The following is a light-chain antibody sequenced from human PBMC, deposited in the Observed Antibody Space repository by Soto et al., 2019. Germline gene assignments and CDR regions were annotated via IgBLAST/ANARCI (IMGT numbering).Light chain of an antibody. V-gene: IGKV1-39*01. CDR2: AAS. CDR3: QQSYSTPDT. Sequence: DIQMTQSPSSLSASVGDRVTITCRASQSISSYLNWYQQKPGKAPKLLIYAASSLQSGVPSRFSGSGSGTDFTLTIRSLQPEDFATYYCQQSYSTPDTFGGGTKVEIK. CDR1: QSISSY. J-gene: IGKJ4*01.